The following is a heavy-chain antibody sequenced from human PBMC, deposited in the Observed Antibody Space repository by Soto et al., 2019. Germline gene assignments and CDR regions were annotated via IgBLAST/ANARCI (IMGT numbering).Heavy chain of an antibody. V-gene: IGHV4-34*01. CDR2: INHSGST. CDR1: GGSFSGYY. CDR3: ARFRRKTIVVVPAANSFDP. D-gene: IGHD2-2*01. Sequence: SETLSLTCAVYGGSFSGYYWSWIRQPPGKGLEWIGEINHSGSTNYNPSLKSRVTISVDTSKNQFSLKLSSVTAADTAVYYCARFRRKTIVVVPAANSFDPWGQGTLVTVSS. J-gene: IGHJ5*02.